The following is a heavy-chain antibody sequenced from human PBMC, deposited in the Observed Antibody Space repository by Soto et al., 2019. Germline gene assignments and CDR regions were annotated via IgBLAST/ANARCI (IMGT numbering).Heavy chain of an antibody. CDR2: INSDGSST. D-gene: IGHD2-15*01. Sequence: EVQLVESGGGLVQPGGSLRLSCAASGFTFSSYWMHWVHQAPGKGLVWVSRINSDGSSTSYAHSVKGRFTISRDNAKNTLYLQMNSLRAEDTAVYYCVRTSLVVAAATREDYWGQGTLVTVSS. CDR1: GFTFSSYW. CDR3: VRTSLVVAAATREDY. V-gene: IGHV3-74*01. J-gene: IGHJ4*02.